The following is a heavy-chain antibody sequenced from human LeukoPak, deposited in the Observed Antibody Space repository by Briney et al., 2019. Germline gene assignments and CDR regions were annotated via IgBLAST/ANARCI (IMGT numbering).Heavy chain of an antibody. Sequence: SETLSLTCAVYGGSFSGYYWSWIRQPPGKGLEWIGEINHSGSTNYNPSLKSRVTISVDTSKNQFSLKLSSVTAADTAVYYCAAPNCTSTSCYGGNDYYYYGMDVWGQGTTVTVSS. CDR2: INHSGST. J-gene: IGHJ6*02. CDR1: GGSFSGYY. CDR3: AAPNCTSTSCYGGNDYYYYGMDV. V-gene: IGHV4-34*01. D-gene: IGHD2-2*01.